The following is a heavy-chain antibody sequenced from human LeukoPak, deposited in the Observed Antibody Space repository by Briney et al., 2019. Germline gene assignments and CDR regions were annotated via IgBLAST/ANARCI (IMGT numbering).Heavy chain of an antibody. J-gene: IGHJ3*02. D-gene: IGHD1-7*01. V-gene: IGHV3-73*01. Sequence: PGGSLRLSCAASGFTFSGSAMHWVRQASGKGLEWVGRIRSKANSYATAYAASVKGRFTISRDDSKNTAYLQMNSLRAEDTAVYYCARAEELELREYAFDIWGQGTMVTVSS. CDR3: ARAEELELREYAFDI. CDR2: IRSKANSYAT. CDR1: GFTFSGSA.